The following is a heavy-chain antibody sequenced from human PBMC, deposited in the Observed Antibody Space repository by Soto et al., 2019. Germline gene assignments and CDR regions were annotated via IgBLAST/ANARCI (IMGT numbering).Heavy chain of an antibody. V-gene: IGHV1-69*06. CDR3: AREGRGKKAGYNGLVSLGY. J-gene: IGHJ4*02. D-gene: IGHD2-2*02. Sequence: SVKVSCKVSGSRFSNYVISWVRQAPGHGLEWLGRIIPIFNSTKYAQNFQGRVTITADKSTSTASLELSSLRSDDTAVYYCAREGRGKKAGYNGLVSLGYWGKGTRGTVSS. CDR1: GSRFSNYV. CDR2: IIPIFNST.